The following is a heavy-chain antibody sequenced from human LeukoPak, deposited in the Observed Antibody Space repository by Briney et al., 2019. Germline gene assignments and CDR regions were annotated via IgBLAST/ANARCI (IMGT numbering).Heavy chain of an antibody. D-gene: IGHD5-24*01. CDR3: ARASRDGYNQNFDF. J-gene: IGHJ4*02. V-gene: IGHV5-51*01. CDR1: GYSFTGYW. Sequence: GESLKISCKGSGYSFTGYWIGWVRQMPGKGLEWMGIIYPGGSEIRYSPSFQGQVTISADMSISTAYLQWSSLKTSDTAMYYCARASRDGYNQNFDFWGQGTPVTVSS. CDR2: IYPGGSEI.